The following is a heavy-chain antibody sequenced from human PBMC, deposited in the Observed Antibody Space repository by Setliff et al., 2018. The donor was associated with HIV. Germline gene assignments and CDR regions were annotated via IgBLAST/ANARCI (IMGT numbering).Heavy chain of an antibody. V-gene: IGHV4-59*01. Sequence: SETLSLTCSVSGGSISGYYWNWVRQPPGRGLEWMGYIYYSGSTDYNPALKRRVTISLDTSKNQFSLKLSSVTAADTAVYYCASGEYSYGYRFDYWGQGTLVTVSS. CDR1: GGSISGYY. CDR3: ASGEYSYGYRFDY. CDR2: IYYSGST. D-gene: IGHD5-18*01. J-gene: IGHJ4*02.